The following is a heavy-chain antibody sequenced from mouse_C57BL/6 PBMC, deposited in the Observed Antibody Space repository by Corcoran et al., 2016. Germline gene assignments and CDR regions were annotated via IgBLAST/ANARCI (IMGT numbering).Heavy chain of an antibody. CDR1: GYAFSSYW. J-gene: IGHJ4*01. Sequence: QVQLQQSGADLVKPGASVKISCKASGYAFSSYWMNWVKQRPGKGLEWIGQIYPGDGDTNYNGKFKGKATLTADKSSSTAYMQLSSLTSEDSAVYFCARCESSGYYAMDYWGQGTSVTVSS. CDR3: ARCESSGYYAMDY. D-gene: IGHD3-2*02. CDR2: IYPGDGDT. V-gene: IGHV1-80*01.